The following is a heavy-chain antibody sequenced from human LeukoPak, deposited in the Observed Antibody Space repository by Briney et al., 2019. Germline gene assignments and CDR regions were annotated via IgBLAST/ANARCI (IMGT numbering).Heavy chain of an antibody. Sequence: SQTLSLTCTVSGGSISSGGYYWSWIRQHPGKGLEWIGYIYYSGSTYYNPSLKSRVTISVDTSENQFSLKLSSVTAADTAVYYCARMVRGVISPAEGSGRYTDAVDYWGQGTLVTVSS. D-gene: IGHD3-10*01. V-gene: IGHV4-31*03. CDR2: IYYSGST. CDR3: ARMVRGVISPAEGSGRYTDAVDY. CDR1: GGSISSGGYY. J-gene: IGHJ4*02.